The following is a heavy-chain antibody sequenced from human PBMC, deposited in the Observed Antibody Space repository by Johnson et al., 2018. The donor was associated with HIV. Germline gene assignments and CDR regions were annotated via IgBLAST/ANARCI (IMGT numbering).Heavy chain of an antibody. J-gene: IGHJ3*02. CDR2: ISYDGSNK. CDR1: GFTFSSYG. Sequence: QVQLVESGGGVVQPGRSLRLSCAASGFTFSSYGMHWVRQAPGKGLEWVAVISYDGSNKYYADSVKGRFTISRDTSKNTLYLQMNSLRAEDTAVYYCARKIRITIFGLVISQSNDAFDIWGKGQWSPSLQ. V-gene: IGHV3-30*03. CDR3: ARKIRITIFGLVISQSNDAFDI. D-gene: IGHD3-3*01.